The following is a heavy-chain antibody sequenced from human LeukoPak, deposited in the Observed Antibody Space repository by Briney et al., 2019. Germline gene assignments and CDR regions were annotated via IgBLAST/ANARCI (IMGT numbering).Heavy chain of an antibody. D-gene: IGHD3-10*01. V-gene: IGHV1-2*02. CDR2: FNPNSGDT. Sequence: ASVKVSCKASGYSFTDYYVHWVRQAPGQGLEWVGLFNPNSGDTNYAQKFQGRVTMIRDTSINTAYMELSRLRSDDTAVYYCARMYYYGSGTYYGDYWGQGTLVTVSS. J-gene: IGHJ4*02. CDR3: ARMYYYGSGTYYGDY. CDR1: GYSFTDYY.